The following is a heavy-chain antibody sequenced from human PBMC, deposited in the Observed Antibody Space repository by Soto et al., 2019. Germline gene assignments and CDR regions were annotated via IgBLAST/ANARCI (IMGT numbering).Heavy chain of an antibody. CDR3: ARVVVVATTVYYGMDV. J-gene: IGHJ6*02. CDR1: GGTFSSYS. V-gene: IGHV1-69*12. Sequence: QVQLVQSGAEVKKPGSSVKVSCKASGGTFSSYSINWVRQAPGQGLEWMGGIIPIFGTANYAQKFQGRVTITADESTSTASMELSSLRSEDTAVYYCARVVVVATTVYYGMDVWGQGTTVTVSS. CDR2: IIPIFGTA. D-gene: IGHD2-15*01.